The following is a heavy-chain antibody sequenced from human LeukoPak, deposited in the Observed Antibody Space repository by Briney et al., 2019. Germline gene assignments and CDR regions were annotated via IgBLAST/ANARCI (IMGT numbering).Heavy chain of an antibody. CDR2: IRYDGSNK. CDR3: ANTPSSGWFQGYFQH. V-gene: IGHV3-30*02. J-gene: IGHJ1*01. CDR1: GFTFSSYG. D-gene: IGHD6-19*01. Sequence: GGSLRLSCAASGFTFSSYGMHWVRQAPGKGLEWVAFIRYDGSNKYYADSVKGRFTISRDNSKNTLYLQMNSLRAEDTAVYYCANTPSSGWFQGYFQHWGRGTLVTVSS.